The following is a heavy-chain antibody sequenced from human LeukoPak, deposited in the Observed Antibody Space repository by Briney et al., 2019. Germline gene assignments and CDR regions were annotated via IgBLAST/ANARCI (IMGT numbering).Heavy chain of an antibody. CDR2: IYYSGST. D-gene: IGHD4-23*01. CDR1: GGSISSSSYY. CDR3: ARGGYMVATPYYYYYYYMDV. J-gene: IGHJ6*03. V-gene: IGHV4-39*07. Sequence: PSETLSLTCTVSGGSISSSSYYWGWIRQPPGKGLEWIGSIYYSGSTYYNPSLKSRVTISVDTSKNQFSLKLSSVTAADTAVYYCARGGYMVATPYYYYYYYMDVWGKGTTVTVSS.